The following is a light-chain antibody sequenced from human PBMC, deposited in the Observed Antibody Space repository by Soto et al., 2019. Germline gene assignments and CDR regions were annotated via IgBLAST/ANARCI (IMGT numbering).Light chain of an antibody. V-gene: IGKV3-15*01. Sequence: PTRRAASRGRVESLACRASRIFSNNLAWYQHKPGQPPRLLMYGAFTRAAGVPARFSGSASGTEFTLTICSLQSEDFAVYYCQLYTNLPGWTFGQGTKVDI. J-gene: IGKJ1*01. CDR1: RIFSNN. CDR2: GAF. CDR3: QLYTNLPGWT.